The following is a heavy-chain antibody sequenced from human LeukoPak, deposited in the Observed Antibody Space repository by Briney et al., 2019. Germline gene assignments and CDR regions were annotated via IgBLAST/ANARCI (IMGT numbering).Heavy chain of an antibody. D-gene: IGHD3-9*01. CDR2: IYYSGST. CDR3: ARGILTGSRFDP. V-gene: IGHV4-39*01. Sequence: SETLSLTCTVSGGSISSSSYYWGWIRQPPGKGLEWIGSIYYSGSTYYNPSLKSRVTISVDTSKNQFSLKLSSVTAADTAVYYCARGILTGSRFDPWGQGTLVTVSS. J-gene: IGHJ5*02. CDR1: GGSISSSSYY.